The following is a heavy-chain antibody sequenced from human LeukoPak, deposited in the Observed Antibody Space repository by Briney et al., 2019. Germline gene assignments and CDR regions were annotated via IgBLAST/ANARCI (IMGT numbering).Heavy chain of an antibody. CDR3: ARGKDYYDSSGYEVFDY. CDR2: INSSSSYI. D-gene: IGHD3-22*01. J-gene: IGHJ4*02. V-gene: IGHV3-21*01. CDR1: GFTFSSYS. Sequence: VGCLRLSCAASGFTFSSYSMNWVRQAPGKGLEWVSSINSSSSYIYYADSVKGRFTISRDNAKNSLYLQMNSLRAEDTAVYYCARGKDYYDSSGYEVFDYWGQGTLVTVSS.